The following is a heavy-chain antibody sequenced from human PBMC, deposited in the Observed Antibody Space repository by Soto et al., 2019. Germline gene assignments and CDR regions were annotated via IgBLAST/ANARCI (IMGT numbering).Heavy chain of an antibody. J-gene: IGHJ6*02. D-gene: IGHD3-3*01. Sequence: PGGSLRLSCAASGFTCSNAWMNWVRQAPGKGLEWVGRIKSKTDGGTTDYAAPVKGRFTISRDDSKNTLYLQMNSLKTEDTAVYYCTTLSITIFGVVLMDVWGQGTTVTVSS. CDR1: GFTCSNAW. CDR3: TTLSITIFGVVLMDV. V-gene: IGHV3-15*07. CDR2: IKSKTDGGTT.